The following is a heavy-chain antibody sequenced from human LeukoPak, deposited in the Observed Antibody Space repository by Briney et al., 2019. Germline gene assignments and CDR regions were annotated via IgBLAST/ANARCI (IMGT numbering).Heavy chain of an antibody. D-gene: IGHD3-10*01. Sequence: GESLKISCQASGYSYTSSWIGWARQMPGKGLEWMAIINPGDSDTRYSPSFQGQVTISADKSISTVYLQWGSLKASDTAMYYCARQPGAGWFDPWGQGTLVTVSS. CDR2: INPGDSDT. CDR3: ARQPGAGWFDP. V-gene: IGHV5-51*01. J-gene: IGHJ5*02. CDR1: GYSYTSSW.